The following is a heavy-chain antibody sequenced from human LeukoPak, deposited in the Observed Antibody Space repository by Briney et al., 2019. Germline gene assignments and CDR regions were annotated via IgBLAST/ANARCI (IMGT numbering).Heavy chain of an antibody. CDR3: ARTAPYAGSWNAKANSYYFDY. CDR2: INPNSGGK. J-gene: IGHJ4*02. Sequence: GASVKVSCKXSEYTFTGYYMHWVRQAPGQGLEWMGRINPNSGGKNYAQKFQDRVTMTRHTSISTAYMELNSLRSEDTAVYYCARTAPYAGSWNAKANSYYFDYWGQGSLVTVSS. CDR1: EYTFTGYY. D-gene: IGHD1-1*01. V-gene: IGHV1-2*06.